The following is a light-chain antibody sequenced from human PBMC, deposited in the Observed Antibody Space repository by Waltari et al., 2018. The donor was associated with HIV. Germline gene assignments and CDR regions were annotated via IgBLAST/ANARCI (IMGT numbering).Light chain of an antibody. CDR2: SNN. V-gene: IGLV1-44*01. CDR1: YSNIGSNT. J-gene: IGLJ2*01. Sequence: QSVLTQTPSLSGTPGQGVTISCSGGYSNIGSNTVNWYHQFPGTAPRLLIYSNNQRPSGVPDRFSGSKSGTSACLVSSKLQPQDEADYHCAAWDDSLDGELFGGGTKLTVL. CDR3: AAWDDSLDGEL.